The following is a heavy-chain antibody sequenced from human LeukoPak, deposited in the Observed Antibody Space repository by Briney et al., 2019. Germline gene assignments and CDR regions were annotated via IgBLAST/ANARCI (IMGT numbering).Heavy chain of an antibody. D-gene: IGHD1-26*01. CDR1: GGSISSSNW. Sequence: SETLSLTCAVSGGSISSSNWWSWVRQPPGKGLEWIGEIYHSGSTNYNPSLKSRVTISVDKSKNQFSLKLSSVTAADTAVYYCARGVRATLLSWYFDLWGRGTLVTVSS. CDR3: ARGVRATLLSWYFDL. J-gene: IGHJ2*01. V-gene: IGHV4-4*02. CDR2: IYHSGST.